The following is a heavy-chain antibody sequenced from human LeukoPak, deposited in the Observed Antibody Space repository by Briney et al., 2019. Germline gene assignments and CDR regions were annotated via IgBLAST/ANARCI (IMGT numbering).Heavy chain of an antibody. V-gene: IGHV3-30*03. CDR2: ISYDGSNK. Sequence: GGSLRLSCAASGFTFSSYVMHWVRQAPGKGLEWVAVISYDGSNKYYADSVKGRFTISRDNSKNTLYLQMNSLRAEDTAVYYCAAEWWFDPWGQGTLVTVSS. CDR3: AAEWWFDP. J-gene: IGHJ5*02. CDR1: GFTFSSYV.